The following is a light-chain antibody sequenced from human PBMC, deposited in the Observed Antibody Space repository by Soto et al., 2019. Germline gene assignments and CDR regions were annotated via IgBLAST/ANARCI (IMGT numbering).Light chain of an antibody. CDR3: LKYNSAPWT. J-gene: IGKJ1*01. CDR1: QGISNY. Sequence: DIQMTQSPSSLSASVGNKNTITCRASQGISNYLAWYHQKPGKVPKLLIYAASTLQSGVPSRFSGSGSGTDFTLTISSLQPEDVATYYCLKYNSAPWTFGQGTKVDIK. V-gene: IGKV1-27*01. CDR2: AAS.